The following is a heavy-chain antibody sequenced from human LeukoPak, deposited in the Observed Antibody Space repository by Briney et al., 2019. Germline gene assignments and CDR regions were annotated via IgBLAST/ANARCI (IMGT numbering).Heavy chain of an antibody. D-gene: IGHD3-22*01. CDR3: ARGDYDSSGYYYY. CDR1: GGSISSGGYY. V-gene: IGHV4-31*03. Sequence: SQTLSLTCTVSGGSISSGGYYWSWIRQHPGKGLEWIGYIYYSGSTYYNPSLKSRVTISVDASKNQFSLKLSSVTAADTAVYYCARGDYDSSGYYYYWGQGTLVTVSS. CDR2: IYYSGST. J-gene: IGHJ4*02.